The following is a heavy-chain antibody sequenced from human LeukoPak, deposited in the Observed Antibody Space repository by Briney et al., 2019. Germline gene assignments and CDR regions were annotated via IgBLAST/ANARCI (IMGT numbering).Heavy chain of an antibody. CDR1: GLTFSASG. Sequence: GGSLRLSCTASGLTFSASGFNWVRQAPGKGLEWVASIGPTGSDRYHADSIKGRFTISRDNANNFLYLQMNSLRAEDTAVYYCARGLFVAGSFFDSWGQGTLVTVSS. J-gene: IGHJ4*02. V-gene: IGHV3-21*06. CDR2: IGPTGSDR. D-gene: IGHD1-26*01. CDR3: ARGLFVAGSFFDS.